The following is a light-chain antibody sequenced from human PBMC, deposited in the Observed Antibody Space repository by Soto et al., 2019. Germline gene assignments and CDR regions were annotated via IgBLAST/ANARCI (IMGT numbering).Light chain of an antibody. J-gene: IGKJ1*01. Sequence: DIQMTQSQSSVSASVGDRVTIICRASQGISSRLAWYQQKPGKAPKLLIYAASSLQSGVPSRFSGSGSGTDFTLTISSLQAEDFAVYYCQQAYSTPWTFGQGTKVDIK. CDR1: QGISSR. CDR2: AAS. CDR3: QQAYSTPWT. V-gene: IGKV1-12*01.